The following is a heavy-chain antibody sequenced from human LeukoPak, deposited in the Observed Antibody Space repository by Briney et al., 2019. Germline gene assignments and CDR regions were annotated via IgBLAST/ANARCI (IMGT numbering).Heavy chain of an antibody. CDR2: IYYSGGT. Sequence: SETLSLTCTVSGGSISSSSYYWGWIRQPPGKGLEWIGSIYYSGGTYYNPSLKSRVTISVDTSKNQFSLKLSSVTAADTAVYYCARAARAGGIADYWGQGTLVTVSS. J-gene: IGHJ4*02. V-gene: IGHV4-39*07. CDR1: GGSISSSSYY. D-gene: IGHD6-13*01. CDR3: ARAARAGGIADY.